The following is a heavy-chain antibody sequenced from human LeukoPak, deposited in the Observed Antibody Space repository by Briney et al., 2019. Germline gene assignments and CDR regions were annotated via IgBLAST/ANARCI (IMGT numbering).Heavy chain of an antibody. CDR2: LRYTGSM. J-gene: IGHJ4*02. CDR1: GDSITRNY. D-gene: IGHD6-6*01. Sequence: SETLSLTCTVSGDSITRNYWSWIRQPPGKGLEWIGYLRYTGSMKHNSSLKGRITLSLDTSKNQFSLILSSVTAADTAMYYCARESSISQSNLFDYWGQGTLVTVSS. V-gene: IGHV4-59*01. CDR3: ARESSISQSNLFDY.